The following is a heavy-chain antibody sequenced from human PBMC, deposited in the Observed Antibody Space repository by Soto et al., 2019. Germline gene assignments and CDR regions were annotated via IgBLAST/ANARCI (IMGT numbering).Heavy chain of an antibody. CDR2: INSDGSST. CDR1: GFTFNSYW. D-gene: IGHD1-26*01. Sequence: EVPLVESGGGLVQPGGSLRLASAASGFTFNSYWLHCVRQHPGKGLVWVSRINSDGSSTTYADSVKGRFTISRDNAKNTLYLQMNSLRVDDTAVYFCARSSTPFDYWGQGTLVTVSS. CDR3: ARSSTPFDY. J-gene: IGHJ4*02. V-gene: IGHV3-74*01.